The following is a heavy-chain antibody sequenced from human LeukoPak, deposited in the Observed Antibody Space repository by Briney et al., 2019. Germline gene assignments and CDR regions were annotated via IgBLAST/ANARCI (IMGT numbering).Heavy chain of an antibody. D-gene: IGHD6-13*01. Sequence: SETLSLTYTVSGGSISSSSYYWGWIRQPPGKGLEWIGSIYYSGSTYYNPSLKSRVTISVDTSKNQFSLKLSSVTAADTAVYYCARQDEQQLAVWGQGTTVTVSS. CDR2: IYYSGST. CDR1: GGSISSSSYY. V-gene: IGHV4-39*01. J-gene: IGHJ6*02. CDR3: ARQDEQQLAV.